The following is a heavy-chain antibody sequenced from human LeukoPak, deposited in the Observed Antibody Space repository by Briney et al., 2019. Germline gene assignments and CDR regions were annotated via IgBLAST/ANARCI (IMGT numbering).Heavy chain of an antibody. V-gene: IGHV3-23*01. CDR2: ISQSGGSI. CDR1: GFTFSNYL. J-gene: IGHJ4*02. Sequence: PGGSLRLSCVASGFTFSNYLMNWVRQAPGKGLEWVSGISQSGGSIYYADSVKGRFTISRDNSKNTLYLQMDRLRVEDTAVYYCAMALDYWGQGTLVTVSS. CDR3: AMALDY.